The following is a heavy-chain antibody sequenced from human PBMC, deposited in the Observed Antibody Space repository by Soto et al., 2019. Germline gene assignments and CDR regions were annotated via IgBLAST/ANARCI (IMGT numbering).Heavy chain of an antibody. CDR2: IYYSGST. CDR3: ARDFGNYYDSSGLDV. Sequence: SLTCTVSGGSISSGDYYWSWIRQPPGKGLEWIGYIYYSGSTYYNPSLKSRVTISVDTSKNQFSLKLSSVTAADTAVYYCARDFGNYYDSSGLDVWGQGTTVTVSS. J-gene: IGHJ6*02. D-gene: IGHD3-22*01. CDR1: GGSISSGDYY. V-gene: IGHV4-30-4*01.